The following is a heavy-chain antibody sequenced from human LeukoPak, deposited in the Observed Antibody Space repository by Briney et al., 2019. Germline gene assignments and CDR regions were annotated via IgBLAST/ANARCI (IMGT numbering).Heavy chain of an antibody. CDR1: GFTFSSYS. D-gene: IGHD5-18*01. CDR2: ISSSSSTI. V-gene: IGHV3-48*01. CDR3: ARVSGYSHGYSGDY. J-gene: IGHJ4*02. Sequence: GGSLRLSCAASGFTFSSYSMNWVRQAPGKGLEWVSYISSSSSTIYYADSVKGRFTISRDNAKNSLYLQMNSLRAEDTAVYYCARVSGYSHGYSGDYWGQGTLVTVSS.